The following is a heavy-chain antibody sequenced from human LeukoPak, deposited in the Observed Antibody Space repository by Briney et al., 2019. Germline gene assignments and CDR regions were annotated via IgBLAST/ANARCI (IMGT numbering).Heavy chain of an antibody. CDR1: GGSISSHY. Sequence: SETLSLTCTVSGGSISSHYWSWIRQPPGKGLEWIGYIYYSGSTNYNPSLKSRVTISVDTSKNQFSLKLSSVTAADTAVYYCARARSRLDYFDYGGQGTLVTVSS. CDR2: IYYSGST. J-gene: IGHJ4*02. CDR3: ARARSRLDYFDY. V-gene: IGHV4-59*11.